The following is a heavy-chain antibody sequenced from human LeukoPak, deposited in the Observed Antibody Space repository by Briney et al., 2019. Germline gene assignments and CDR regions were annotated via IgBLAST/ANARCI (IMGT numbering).Heavy chain of an antibody. V-gene: IGHV1-18*01. D-gene: IGHD6-6*01. Sequence: ASVKVSCKASGYTFTSYGISWVRQAPGPGLEWMGWISAYNGNTNYAQKLQGRVTMTTDTSTSTAYMELRSLRSDDTAVYYCARDQSPFYSSSVDYWGQGTLVTVSS. CDR2: ISAYNGNT. J-gene: IGHJ4*02. CDR3: ARDQSPFYSSSVDY. CDR1: GYTFTSYG.